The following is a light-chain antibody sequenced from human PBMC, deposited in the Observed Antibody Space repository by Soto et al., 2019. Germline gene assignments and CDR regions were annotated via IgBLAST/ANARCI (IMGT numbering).Light chain of an antibody. CDR1: QSVSSN. V-gene: IGKV3-15*01. Sequence: ETVMTQSPATLSVSPGERATLSCRASQSVSSNLAWYQQKTGQHPRLLFYGASTRATGITARFSGSGSGTEFTLTISSLQSEDFAVYYCQQYNNWPPYTFGQGTKLEIK. CDR2: GAS. CDR3: QQYNNWPPYT. J-gene: IGKJ2*01.